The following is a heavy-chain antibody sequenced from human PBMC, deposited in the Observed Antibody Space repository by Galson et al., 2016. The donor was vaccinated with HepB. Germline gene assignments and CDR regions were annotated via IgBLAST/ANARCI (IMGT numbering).Heavy chain of an antibody. CDR2: ISSSSSYI. J-gene: IGHJ4*02. V-gene: IGHV3-21*01. CDR3: ARGDIVGAILDY. CDR1: GFTFSSYS. D-gene: IGHD1-26*01. Sequence: LRLSCAASGFTFSSYSMNWVRQAPGKGLEWVSSISSSSSYIYYADSVKGRFTISRDNAKNSLYLQMNSLRAEDTAVYYCARGDIVGAILDYWGQGTLVTVSS.